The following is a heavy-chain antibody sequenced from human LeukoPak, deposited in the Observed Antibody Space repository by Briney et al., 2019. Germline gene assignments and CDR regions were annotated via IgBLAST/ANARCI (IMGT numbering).Heavy chain of an antibody. D-gene: IGHD3-22*01. J-gene: IGHJ4*02. Sequence: GESLKISCKGSGYSFTSYWIGWVRQMPGKGLEWMGIIYPGDSDTRYSPPFQGQVTISADKSISTAYLQWSSLKASDTAMYCCATTGYYYDSSGYQYFDYWGQGTLVTVSS. V-gene: IGHV5-51*01. CDR2: IYPGDSDT. CDR3: ATTGYYYDSSGYQYFDY. CDR1: GYSFTSYW.